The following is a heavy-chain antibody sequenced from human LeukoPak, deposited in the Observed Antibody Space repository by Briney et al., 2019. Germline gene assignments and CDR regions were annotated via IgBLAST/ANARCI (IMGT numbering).Heavy chain of an antibody. D-gene: IGHD4-23*01. Sequence: PGGSLRLSCAASGFTFSSYAMNWVRQAPGKGLEWVSAISGSGGSTYYADSVKGRFTISRDNSKNTLYLQMNSLRAEDTAVYYCAGDYGGNINWFDPWGQGTLVTVSS. CDR2: ISGSGGST. CDR1: GFTFSSYA. V-gene: IGHV3-23*01. J-gene: IGHJ5*02. CDR3: AGDYGGNINWFDP.